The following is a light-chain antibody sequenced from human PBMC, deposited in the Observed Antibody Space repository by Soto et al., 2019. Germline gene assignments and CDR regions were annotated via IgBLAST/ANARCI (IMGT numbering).Light chain of an antibody. Sequence: SYDLTQPPSVSVAPGQTARIPCGANNIRNKGVHWYQQRPGQAPVLVLYNDNNRPSGIPDRFSGSNSGNTATLTISRVEAGDEADYYCQVWDISRNVIFGGGT. CDR3: QVWDISRNVI. CDR1: NIRNKG. CDR2: NDN. J-gene: IGLJ2*01. V-gene: IGLV3-21*02.